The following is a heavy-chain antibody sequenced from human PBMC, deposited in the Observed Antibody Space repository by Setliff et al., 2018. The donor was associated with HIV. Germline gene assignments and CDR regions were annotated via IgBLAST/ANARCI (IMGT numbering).Heavy chain of an antibody. D-gene: IGHD1-26*01. CDR2: FIPIMETP. V-gene: IGHV1-69*16. CDR1: AATLRSYT. CDR3: ARGRGQWAVREYFDQ. J-gene: IGHJ4*02. Sequence: ASVKVSCKASAATLRSYTINWFRQAPGHGLEWLGGFIPIMETPKYAQKFQGRVTLTTDESTSTAYMELTALRSDDTAIYYCARGRGQWAVREYFDQWGQGTPVTVSS.